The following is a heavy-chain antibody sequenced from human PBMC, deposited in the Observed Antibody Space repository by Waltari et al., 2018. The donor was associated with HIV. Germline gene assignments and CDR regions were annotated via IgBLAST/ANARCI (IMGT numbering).Heavy chain of an antibody. J-gene: IGHJ4*02. CDR1: GGSFTAYY. CDR2: INPSGST. V-gene: IGHV4-34*01. Sequence: QVQLQQWGAGLLKPSETLSLTCAVYGGSFTAYYWNWIRQSPGKGLEWIGEINPSGSTDYKSPLKSRVTIAVDAAKNQFSLKLTSVTAADMALYDWARGALSAVFADWGQGTLVTVAS. CDR3: ARGALSAVFAD.